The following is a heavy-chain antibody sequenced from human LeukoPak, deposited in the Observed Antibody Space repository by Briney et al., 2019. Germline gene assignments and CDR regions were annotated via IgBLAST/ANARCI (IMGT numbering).Heavy chain of an antibody. CDR2: IYYSGST. V-gene: IGHV4-59*01. D-gene: IGHD3-9*01. Sequence: SETLSLTCTVSGGSISSYYWSWIRRPPGKGLEWIGYIYYSGSTNYNPSLKSRVTISVDTSKYQFSLKLSSVTAADTAVYYCARGDFDPIYPYFDYWGQGTLVTVSS. CDR1: GGSISSYY. J-gene: IGHJ4*02. CDR3: ARGDFDPIYPYFDY.